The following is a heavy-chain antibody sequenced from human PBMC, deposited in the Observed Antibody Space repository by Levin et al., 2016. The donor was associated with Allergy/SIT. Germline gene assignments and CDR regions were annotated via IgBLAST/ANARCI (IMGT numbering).Heavy chain of an antibody. J-gene: IGHJ5*02. D-gene: IGHD3-3*01. V-gene: IGHV1-2*02. CDR3: ARDKIVLRFLEFDP. CDR2: INPNSGGT. Sequence: WVRQAPGQGLEWMGWINPNSGGTNYAQKFQGRVTMTRDTSISTAYMELSRLRSDDTAVYYCARDKIVLRFLEFDPWGQGTLVTVSS.